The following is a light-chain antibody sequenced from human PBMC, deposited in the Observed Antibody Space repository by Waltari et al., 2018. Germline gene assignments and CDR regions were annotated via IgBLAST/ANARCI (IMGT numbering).Light chain of an antibody. CDR3: SSFTSSGTIV. J-gene: IGLJ3*02. CDR2: EVS. Sequence: QSALTQPASVSGSPGQSLTIPCTGTSSDVVSFNYVSCYQQYPGKFPKLMFYEVSNRASGVSNRFSGSKSGNTASLTISGLQAEDEADYYCSSFTSSGTIVFGGGTKLTVL. CDR1: SSDVVSFNY. V-gene: IGLV2-14*01.